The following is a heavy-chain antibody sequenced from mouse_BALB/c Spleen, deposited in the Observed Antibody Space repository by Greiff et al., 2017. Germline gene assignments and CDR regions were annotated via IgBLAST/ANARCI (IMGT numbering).Heavy chain of an antibody. V-gene: IGHV5-17*02. CDR3: ASGNWDGRYFDY. CDR1: GFTFSSFG. Sequence: EVKLMESGGGLVQPGGSRKLSCAASGFTFSSFGMHWVRQAPEKGLEWVAYISSGRSTIYYADTVKGRFTISRDNPKNTLFLQMTSLRSEDTAMYYCASGNWDGRYFDYWGQGTTLTVSS. CDR2: ISSGRSTI. J-gene: IGHJ2*01. D-gene: IGHD4-1*01.